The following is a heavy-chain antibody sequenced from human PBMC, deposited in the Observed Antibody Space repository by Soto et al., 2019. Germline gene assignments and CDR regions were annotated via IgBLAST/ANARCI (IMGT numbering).Heavy chain of an antibody. V-gene: IGHV3-33*01. J-gene: IGHJ6*02. CDR2: IWYDGSNK. CDR1: GFTFSSYG. CDR3: ARDYDFWSGRMDV. D-gene: IGHD3-3*01. Sequence: QVQLVESGGGVVQPGRSLRLSCAASGFTFSSYGMHWVRQAPGKGLEWVAVIWYDGSNKYYADSVKGRFTISRDNSKNTLHLQMNSLRAEDTAVYYCARDYDFWSGRMDVWGQGTTVTVSS.